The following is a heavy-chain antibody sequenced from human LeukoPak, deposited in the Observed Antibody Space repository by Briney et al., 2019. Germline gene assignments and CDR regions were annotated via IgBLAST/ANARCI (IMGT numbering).Heavy chain of an antibody. CDR1: GYTFTSYG. CDR3: ARTTLITMVRGPFPYFDY. Sequence: ASVKVSCKASGYTFTSYGISWVRQAPGQGLEWMGWISAYNGNTNYAQKLQGRVTMTTDTSTSTAYMELRSLRSDDTAVYYCARTTLITMVRGPFPYFDYWGQGTLVTVSS. D-gene: IGHD3-10*01. V-gene: IGHV1-18*01. CDR2: ISAYNGNT. J-gene: IGHJ4*02.